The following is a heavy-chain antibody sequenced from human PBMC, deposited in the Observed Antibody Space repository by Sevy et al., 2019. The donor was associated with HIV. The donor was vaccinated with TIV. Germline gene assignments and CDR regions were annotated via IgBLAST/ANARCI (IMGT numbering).Heavy chain of an antibody. CDR1: GSTLTELS. CDR3: ASNSRYFSGSGVYWAEGLFDP. V-gene: IGHV1-24*01. D-gene: IGHD2-15*01. J-gene: IGHJ5*02. CDR2: FHPKDGER. Sequence: ASVKVSCKVSGSTLTELSIHWVRQAPGKGLEWMGSFHPKDGERLYAKKFQGRVTMTEDTSTDTAYMKLSSLRSDDTAVYYCASNSRYFSGSGVYWAEGLFDPWGQGTLVTVSS.